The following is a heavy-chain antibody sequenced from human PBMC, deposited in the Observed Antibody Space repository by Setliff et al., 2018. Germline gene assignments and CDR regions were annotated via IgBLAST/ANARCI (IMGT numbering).Heavy chain of an antibody. D-gene: IGHD1-7*01. CDR3: AREPGTYMGNDGFDV. V-gene: IGHV1-69*13. Sequence: SVKVSCKTSEGTFSSSSINWVRQAPGLGLEWMGAIVPVLNTVNYAPNFQGRVTITADDSTTTVHMELSSLTSADTAVYFCAREPGTYMGNDGFDVWGQGTVGTVS. CDR2: IVPVLNTV. CDR1: EGTFSSSS. J-gene: IGHJ3*01.